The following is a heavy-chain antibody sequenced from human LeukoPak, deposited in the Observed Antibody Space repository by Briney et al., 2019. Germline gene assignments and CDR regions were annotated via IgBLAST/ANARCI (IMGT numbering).Heavy chain of an antibody. J-gene: IGHJ4*02. CDR3: ARVVVPYYYDSSGYYREVRYYFDY. Sequence: SETLSLTCTVSGGSISSYYWSWIRQPPGKGLEWIGYIYYSGSTNYNPSLKGRVTISVDTSKNQFSLKLSSVTAADTAVYYCARVVVPYYYDSSGYYREVRYYFDYWGQGTLVTVSS. D-gene: IGHD3-22*01. CDR1: GGSISSYY. CDR2: IYYSGST. V-gene: IGHV4-59*01.